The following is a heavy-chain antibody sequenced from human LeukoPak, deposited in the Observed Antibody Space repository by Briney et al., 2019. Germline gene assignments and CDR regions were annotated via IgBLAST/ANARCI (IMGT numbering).Heavy chain of an antibody. Sequence: PSETLCLTCAVSGYSFSSGYYWGGIQQPPGEGLGLIGSIYHSGSTYYTPSVKSRFTISVDTSKNPFYLKLSSVTAEATAVYYFARPISPTVTEWYFDLWGRGNLVTVSS. V-gene: IGHV4-38-2*01. CDR1: GYSFSSGYY. D-gene: IGHD4-11*01. CDR3: ARPISPTVTEWYFDL. J-gene: IGHJ2*01. CDR2: IYHSGST.